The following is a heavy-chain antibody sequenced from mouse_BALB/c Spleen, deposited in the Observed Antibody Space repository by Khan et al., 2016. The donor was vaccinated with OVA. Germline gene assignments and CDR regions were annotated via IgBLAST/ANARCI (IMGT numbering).Heavy chain of an antibody. V-gene: IGHV3-2*02. D-gene: IGHD1-1*01. CDR2: IRYSGST. CDR3: VSGWVILRYPYYFDY. Sequence: EVELVESGPGLLKPSQSLSLTCTVTGYSITSDYAWNWIRKFPGNKLEWMAYIRYSGSTTYNQSLRSRISITRDTSNNQFFLQLNSVTTEDTAKYYCVSGWVILRYPYYFDYWGQGTTLTVSS. J-gene: IGHJ2*01. CDR1: GYSITSDYA.